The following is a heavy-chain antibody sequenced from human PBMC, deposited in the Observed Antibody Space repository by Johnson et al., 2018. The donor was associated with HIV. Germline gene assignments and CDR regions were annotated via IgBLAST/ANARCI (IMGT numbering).Heavy chain of an antibody. CDR2: IWYDGSNK. J-gene: IGHJ3*01. D-gene: IGHD6-19*01. CDR1: GFTFSSYG. CDR3: AKDDNLGVWYSDAFDV. V-gene: IGHV3-33*06. Sequence: QMQLVESGGGVVQPGRSLRLSCAASGFTFSSYGMHWVRQAPGKGLEWVAVIWYDGSNKYYADSVKGRFTISRDNSKNTLYLQMNSLRAEDTAVYYCAKDDNLGVWYSDAFDVWGQGTVVTVSS.